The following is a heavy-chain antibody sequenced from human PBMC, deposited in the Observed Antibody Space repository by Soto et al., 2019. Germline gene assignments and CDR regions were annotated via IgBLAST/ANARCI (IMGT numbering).Heavy chain of an antibody. CDR3: ARSPPWHVTYQYYGMDV. J-gene: IGHJ6*02. Sequence: PGGSLRLSCAASGFTFSNYAMYWVRQAPGKGLEWVALISYDGSNKYYADSVKGRFPISRDNSKNTLYLHMNSLRAEDTAVYYCARSPPWHVTYQYYGMDVWGQGTTVTVYS. D-gene: IGHD2-2*01. CDR1: GFTFSNYA. CDR2: ISYDGSNK. V-gene: IGHV3-30-3*01.